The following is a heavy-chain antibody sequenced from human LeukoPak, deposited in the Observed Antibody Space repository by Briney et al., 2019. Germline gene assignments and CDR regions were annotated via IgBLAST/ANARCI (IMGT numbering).Heavy chain of an antibody. CDR1: GGSISSSSYY. D-gene: IGHD3-10*01. J-gene: IGHJ4*02. Sequence: SETLSLTCTVSGGSISSSSYYWGWIRQPPGKGLEWIGSIYYSGSTYYNPSLKSRVTISVDTSKNQFSLKLSSVTAADTAVYYCARDGIAYYGSGSYPIDYWGQGTLVTVSS. CDR3: ARDGIAYYGSGSYPIDY. V-gene: IGHV4-39*07. CDR2: IYYSGST.